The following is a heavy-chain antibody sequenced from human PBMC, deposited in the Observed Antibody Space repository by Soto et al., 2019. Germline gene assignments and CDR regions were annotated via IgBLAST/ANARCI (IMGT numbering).Heavy chain of an antibody. Sequence: SETLSLTCTVSGGSISSSSYFWGWIRQPPGKGLEWIGSIYYSGSTYYNPSLKSRVTVSVDTSKNQFSLKLSSVTAADTAVYYCARHPSNFWFDPWGQGTLVTVS. CDR2: IYYSGST. J-gene: IGHJ5*02. CDR1: GGSISSSSYF. D-gene: IGHD4-4*01. CDR3: ARHPSNFWFDP. V-gene: IGHV4-39*01.